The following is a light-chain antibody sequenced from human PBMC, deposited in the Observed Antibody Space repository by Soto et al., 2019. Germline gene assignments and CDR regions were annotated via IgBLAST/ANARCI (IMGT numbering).Light chain of an antibody. CDR2: DVS. CDR3: SSYTTSNSRQIV. Sequence: QSALTQPASVSGSPGQSITISCTGTSSDVGGYNYVSWYQHHPGKAPKLMIYDVSNRPSGVSNRFSGSKSGNTASLTISGLQPEDEADYYCSSYTTSNSRQIVLGTVTKV. CDR1: SSDVGGYNY. V-gene: IGLV2-14*03. J-gene: IGLJ1*01.